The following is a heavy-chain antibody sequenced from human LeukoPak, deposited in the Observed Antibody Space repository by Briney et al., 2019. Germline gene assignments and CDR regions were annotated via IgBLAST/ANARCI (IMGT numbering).Heavy chain of an antibody. CDR2: INSDGSWT. CDR1: GNYW. D-gene: IGHD2-2*01. Sequence: GGSLRLSCAASGNYWMHWVRQAPGKGLVWVSHINSDGSWTSYADSVKGRFTISKDNAKNTVYLQMNNLRAEDTAVYYCVSFYETYWGRGNLVNVSS. CDR3: VSFYETY. V-gene: IGHV3-74*01. J-gene: IGHJ4*02.